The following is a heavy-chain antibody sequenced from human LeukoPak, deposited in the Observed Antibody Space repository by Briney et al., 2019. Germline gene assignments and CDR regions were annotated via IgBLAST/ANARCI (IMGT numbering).Heavy chain of an antibody. Sequence: SETLSLTCAVYGGSFSGYYWSWIRQPPGKGLEWIGEINHSGSTNYNPSLKSRVTISVDTSKNQSSLKLSSVTAADTAVYYCARGQGELDYWGQGTLVTVSS. CDR3: ARGQGELDY. V-gene: IGHV4-34*01. CDR2: INHSGST. CDR1: GGSFSGYY. D-gene: IGHD1-1*01. J-gene: IGHJ4*02.